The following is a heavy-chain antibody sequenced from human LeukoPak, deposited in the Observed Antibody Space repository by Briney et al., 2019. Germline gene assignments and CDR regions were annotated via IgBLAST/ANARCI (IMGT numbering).Heavy chain of an antibody. CDR3: ARESVYCSSTSCYNWFDP. CDR2: INPNSGGT. CDR1: GYTLTELS. J-gene: IGHJ5*02. V-gene: IGHV1-2*02. Sequence: ASVKVSCKVSGYTLTELSMHWVRQAPGQGLEWMGWINPNSGGTNYAQKFQGRVTMTRDTSISTAYMELSRLRSDDTAVYYCARESVYCSSTSCYNWFDPWGQGTLVTVSS. D-gene: IGHD2-2*01.